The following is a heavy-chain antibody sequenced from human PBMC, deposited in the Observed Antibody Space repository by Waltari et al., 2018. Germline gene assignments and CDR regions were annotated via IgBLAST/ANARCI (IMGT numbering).Heavy chain of an antibody. CDR2: INPNSGGT. Sequence: QVYLPQSGAEVKKPGASVKVSCKASGYTFTGFYLHWVRQAPGQGLVWMGWINPNSGGTHYAQKFLGRVTMTADTSISVTYMELNSLRSDDTAIYYCARDTLDDFDYWGQGTLVTVSS. CDR1: GYTFTGFY. J-gene: IGHJ4*02. CDR3: ARDTLDDFDY. V-gene: IGHV1-2*02.